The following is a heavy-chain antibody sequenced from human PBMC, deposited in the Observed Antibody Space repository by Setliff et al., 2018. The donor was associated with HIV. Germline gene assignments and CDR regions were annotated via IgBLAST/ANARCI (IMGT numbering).Heavy chain of an antibody. D-gene: IGHD6-6*01. Sequence: PSETMSLTCAVYGGSFSDVFWSWLRQPPGKGLEWIGEINPSGTTNYNPSLLSRVTMSIDKSKNQFSLRLRSVTAADTSVYYCARSRGRWQLVIYYWGQGTLVTVSS. V-gene: IGHV4-34*01. CDR3: ARSRGRWQLVIYY. CDR2: INPSGTT. J-gene: IGHJ4*02. CDR1: GGSFSDVF.